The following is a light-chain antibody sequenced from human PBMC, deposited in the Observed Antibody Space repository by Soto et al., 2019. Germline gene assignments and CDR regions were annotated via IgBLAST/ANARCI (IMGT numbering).Light chain of an antibody. Sequence: EIVMTQSPATLSVSPGERATLSCRASQSVNIYLAWYQQKPGQAPRLLIFGASYRATGIPARFSGSGSGTEFTLTISSRQSEDFAVYFCQQRNIWPPVTFGQGTRLEIK. CDR3: QQRNIWPPVT. V-gene: IGKV3D-15*01. CDR2: GAS. CDR1: QSVNIY. J-gene: IGKJ5*01.